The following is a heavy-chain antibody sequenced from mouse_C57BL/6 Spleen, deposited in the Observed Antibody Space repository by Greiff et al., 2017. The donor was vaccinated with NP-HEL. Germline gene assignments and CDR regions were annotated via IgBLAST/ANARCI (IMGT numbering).Heavy chain of an antibody. CDR1: GFTFSSYA. D-gene: IGHD2-4*01. J-gene: IGHJ1*03. V-gene: IGHV5-4*01. Sequence: EVQGVESGGGLVKPGGSLKLSCAASGFTFSSYAMSWVRQTPEKRLEWVATISDGGSYTYYPDNVKGRFTISRDNAKNNLYLQMSHLKSEDTAMYYCARDDYDYESYFDVWGTGTTVTVSS. CDR2: ISDGGSYT. CDR3: ARDDYDYESYFDV.